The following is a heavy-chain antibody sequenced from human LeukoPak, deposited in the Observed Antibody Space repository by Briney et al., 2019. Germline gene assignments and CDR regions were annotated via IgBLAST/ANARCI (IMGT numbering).Heavy chain of an antibody. D-gene: IGHD5-18*01. V-gene: IGHV1-69*04. CDR3: ARDVLRGTAMASYFDY. CDR2: IIPILGIA. J-gene: IGHJ4*02. Sequence: ASVKVSCKASGGTFSSYAISWVRQAPGQGLEWMGRIIPILGIANYAQKFQGRVTITADKSTSTAYMELSSLRSEDTAVYYCARDVLRGTAMASYFDYWGQGTLVTVSS. CDR1: GGTFSSYA.